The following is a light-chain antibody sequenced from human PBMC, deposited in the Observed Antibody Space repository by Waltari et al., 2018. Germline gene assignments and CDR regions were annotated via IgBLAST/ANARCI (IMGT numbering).Light chain of an antibody. V-gene: IGLV1-44*01. CDR2: RNN. Sequence: QSVLTQPPSASGTPGQRVTISCSGSSSNIGRNVANWYQQLPGTAPKVLIYRNNPRPSAVPARFSGSKSGTSAALAISGLQSEDEGDYYCAAWDDSLHGPVFGAGTKVTVL. CDR1: SSNIGRNV. J-gene: IGLJ3*02. CDR3: AAWDDSLHGPV.